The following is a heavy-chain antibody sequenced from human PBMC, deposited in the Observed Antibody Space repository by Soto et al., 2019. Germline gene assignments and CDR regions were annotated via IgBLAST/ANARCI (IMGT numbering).Heavy chain of an antibody. V-gene: IGHV4-38-2*01. Sequence: SETLSLTCAVSGYSISSGYYWGWIRQPPGKGLEWIGSIYHSGSTYYNPSLKSRVTISVDTSKNQFSLKLSSVTAADTAVYYCARVHTGRLSFDYWGQGTLVTVSS. CDR2: IYHSGST. CDR1: GYSISSGYY. J-gene: IGHJ4*02. D-gene: IGHD2-8*02. CDR3: ARVHTGRLSFDY.